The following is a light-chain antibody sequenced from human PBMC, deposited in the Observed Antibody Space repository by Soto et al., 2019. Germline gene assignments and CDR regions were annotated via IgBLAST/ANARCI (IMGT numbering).Light chain of an antibody. V-gene: IGKV1-5*03. CDR3: QQQGT. J-gene: IGKJ2*01. CDR2: KAA. CDR1: QSISSW. Sequence: DIQMTQSPSTLSASVGDRVTITCRASQSISSWLAWYQQKPGKAPKLLIYKAASLESGVPARFSGRGSGTEFTLTISGLPPDDFATYSCQQQGTFGQGTKLEIK.